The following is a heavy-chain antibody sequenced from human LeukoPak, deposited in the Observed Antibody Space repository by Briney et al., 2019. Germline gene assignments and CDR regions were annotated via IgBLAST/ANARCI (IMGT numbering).Heavy chain of an antibody. D-gene: IGHD6-25*01. J-gene: IGHJ5*02. V-gene: IGHV4-61*02. CDR1: GGSISSGSYY. Sequence: PSQTLSLTCTVSGGSISSGSYYWSWIRQPAGKGLEWIGRIYTSGSTNYNPSLKSRVTISVDTSKNQFSLKLSSVTAADTAVYYCASAAPAGPNRNWFDPWGQGTLVTVSS. CDR3: ASAAPAGPNRNWFDP. CDR2: IYTSGST.